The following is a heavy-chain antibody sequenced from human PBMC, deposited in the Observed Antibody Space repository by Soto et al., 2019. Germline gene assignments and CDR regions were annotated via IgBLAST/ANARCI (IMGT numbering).Heavy chain of an antibody. CDR2: ISGYNGHT. J-gene: IGHJ6*02. CDR1: GYTFTTYG. V-gene: IGHV1-18*01. D-gene: IGHD3-16*01. CDR3: AREGEMPYYYYGVDV. Sequence: QVQLVQSGAEVRKPGASVKVSCKASGYTFTTYGIIWVRQAPGKGLEWMGWISGYNGHTKYAQKFQGRVTMTTETSTNTVYMDLRNLRSDDTAVYYCAREGEMPYYYYGVDVWGQGTTVNVSS.